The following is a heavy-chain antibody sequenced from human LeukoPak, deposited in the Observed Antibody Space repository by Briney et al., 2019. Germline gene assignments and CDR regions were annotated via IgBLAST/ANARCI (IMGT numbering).Heavy chain of an antibody. J-gene: IGHJ4*02. CDR1: GGSFSGYY. CDR3: ARWQYWDTGGYFDY. Sequence: SETLSLTCAVYGGSFSGYYWSWIRKPPGKGLEWIGEINHSGSTNYNASLKSRVTISVDTSKNQVSLKLSSVTAADTAVYYCARWQYWDTGGYFDYWGQGTLVTVSS. V-gene: IGHV4-34*01. D-gene: IGHD1-26*01. CDR2: INHSGST.